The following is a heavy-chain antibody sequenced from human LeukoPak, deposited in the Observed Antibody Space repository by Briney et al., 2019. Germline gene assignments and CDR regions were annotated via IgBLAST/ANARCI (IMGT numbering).Heavy chain of an antibody. CDR3: ARVLRGGNLDMLFDY. CDR1: GFTFSAYG. J-gene: IGHJ4*02. Sequence: GGSLRLSCAASGFTFSAYGMHWVRQAPGKGLEWVAVISFDGSSKDYAESVRGRFTVSRDNSKDTLYLQMNSLRVEDTAVYYCARVLRGGNLDMLFDYWGQGTLVTVSP. V-gene: IGHV3-30*03. CDR2: ISFDGSSK. D-gene: IGHD1-26*01.